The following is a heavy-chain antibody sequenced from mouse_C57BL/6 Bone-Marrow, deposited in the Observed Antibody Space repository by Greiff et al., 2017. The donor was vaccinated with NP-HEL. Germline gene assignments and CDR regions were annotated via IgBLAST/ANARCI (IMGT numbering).Heavy chain of an antibody. D-gene: IGHD1-1*01. V-gene: IGHV14-4*01. Sequence: EVQLQQSGAELVRPGASVKLSCTASGFNIKDDYMHWVKQRPEQGLEWIGWIDPENGDTEYASKFQGKATITADTSSNTAYLQLSSLTSEDTAVYYCTPDYYGSSYTSYWYFDVWGTGTTVTVSS. CDR2: IDPENGDT. CDR3: TPDYYGSSYTSYWYFDV. J-gene: IGHJ1*03. CDR1: GFNIKDDY.